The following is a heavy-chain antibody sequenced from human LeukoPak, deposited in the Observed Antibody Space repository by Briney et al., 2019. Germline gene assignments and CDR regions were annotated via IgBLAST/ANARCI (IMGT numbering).Heavy chain of an antibody. Sequence: KPSQTLSLTCGISGDSVSSNSATWNWLRQSPSRGLEWLGRTYYRSKWYYEYAVSLQGRITIDPDTSNNQFSLQLDSVTPEDTALYYCARGFSVAALDYWAQGNLVTVSS. J-gene: IGHJ4*02. D-gene: IGHD6-19*01. CDR2: TYYRSKWYY. CDR1: GDSVSSNSAT. CDR3: ARGFSVAALDY. V-gene: IGHV6-1*01.